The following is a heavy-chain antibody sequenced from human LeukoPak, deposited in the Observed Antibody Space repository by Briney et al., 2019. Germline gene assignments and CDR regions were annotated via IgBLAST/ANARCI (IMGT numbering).Heavy chain of an antibody. CDR2: INPNSGGT. D-gene: IGHD1-1*01. J-gene: IGHJ5*02. V-gene: IGHV1-2*02. CDR1: GYTFTGYY. CDR3: AREARGNWNDANWFDP. Sequence: ASVKVSCKASGYTFTGYYMHWVRQAPGQGLEWMGWINPNSGGTNYAQKFQGRVTMTRDTSISTAYMELSRLRSDDTAVYYCAREARGNWNDANWFDPWGQGTLVTVSS.